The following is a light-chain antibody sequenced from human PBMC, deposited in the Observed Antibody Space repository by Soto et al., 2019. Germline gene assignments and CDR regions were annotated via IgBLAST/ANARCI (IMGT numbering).Light chain of an antibody. CDR1: GIDVGGYRY. CDR3: SSYRAGGTVV. V-gene: IGLV2-14*03. Sequence: QSALTQPASVSGSPGQSITVSCTGTGIDVGGYRYVSWYQQHPGKAPKLIIYDVATRPSGISDRISGSKSGNTASLTISGLQPEDEADYFCSSYRAGGTVVFGGGTKLTVL. J-gene: IGLJ2*01. CDR2: DVA.